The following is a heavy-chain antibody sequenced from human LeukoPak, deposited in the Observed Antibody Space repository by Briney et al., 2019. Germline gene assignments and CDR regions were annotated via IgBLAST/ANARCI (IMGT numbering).Heavy chain of an antibody. V-gene: IGHV4-39*01. CDR1: GGSISSSSYY. CDR2: IHYSGST. CDR3: ARSLVVTNWFDP. D-gene: IGHD4-23*01. J-gene: IGHJ5*02. Sequence: PSETLSLTCTVSGGSISSSSYYWGWIRQPPGKGLEWIGSIHYSGSTYYNPSLKSRVTISVDTSKNQFSLKLSSVTAADTAVYYCARSLVVTNWFDPWGQGTLVTVSS.